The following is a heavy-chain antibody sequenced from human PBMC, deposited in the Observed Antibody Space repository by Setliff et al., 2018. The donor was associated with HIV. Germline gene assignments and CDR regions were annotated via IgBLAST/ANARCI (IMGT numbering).Heavy chain of an antibody. Sequence: SETLSLTCGVSGYSLTSGYYWGWIRQPPGKGLEWIGSIHDSGRTYYNPSLKSRVTISVDTSKNQFSLKLSSVTAADTAVYFCARDPGYFDWLRSYRHYYGMDVWGQGTTVTVSS. V-gene: IGHV4-38-2*02. CDR3: ARDPGYFDWLRSYRHYYGMDV. J-gene: IGHJ6*02. CDR2: IHDSGRT. CDR1: GYSLTSGYY. D-gene: IGHD3-9*01.